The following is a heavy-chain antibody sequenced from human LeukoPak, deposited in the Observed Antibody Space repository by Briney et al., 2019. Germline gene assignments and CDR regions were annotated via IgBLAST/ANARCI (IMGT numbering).Heavy chain of an antibody. CDR2: ISDDHAT. Sequence: GGSLRLSCAASGFTFGHYAMSWVRQAPGKGLEWVAAISDDHATYDSNSLRGRFTISRDNSKNMLYLQMNGLRAEDSAVYYCAKDTQGVRGNFLFEYWGQGTLVTVFS. D-gene: IGHD2-8*01. J-gene: IGHJ4*02. V-gene: IGHV3-23*01. CDR3: AKDTQGVRGNFLFEY. CDR1: GFTFGHYA.